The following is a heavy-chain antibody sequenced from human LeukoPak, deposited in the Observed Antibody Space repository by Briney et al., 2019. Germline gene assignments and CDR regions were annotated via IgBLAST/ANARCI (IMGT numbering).Heavy chain of an antibody. V-gene: IGHV4-34*01. J-gene: IGHJ3*02. CDR3: ARQFPNATEGFDI. Sequence: SETLSLTCAVYGGSSSGYYWSWIRQPPGKGLEWIGEINHSGSTNYNPSLKSRVTISADTSKNRFSLKLSSVTAADTAVYYWARQFPNATEGFDIWGQGTMVTVSS. CDR1: GGSSSGYY. CDR2: INHSGST. D-gene: IGHD2-15*01.